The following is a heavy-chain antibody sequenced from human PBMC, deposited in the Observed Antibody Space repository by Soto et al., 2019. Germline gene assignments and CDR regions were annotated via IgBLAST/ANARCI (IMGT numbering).Heavy chain of an antibody. CDR2: IYYSGST. J-gene: IGHJ6*03. Sequence: PSETLSLTCPVSGGSISSGVYYWSWIRQHPGKGLEWIGYIYYSGSTYYNPSLKSRVTISVDTSKNQFSLKLSSVTAADTAVYYCARLLSPTYCSGGSCYPSYYYYYMDVWGKGTTVTVSS. D-gene: IGHD2-15*01. V-gene: IGHV4-31*03. CDR1: GGSISSGVYY. CDR3: ARLLSPTYCSGGSCYPSYYYYYMDV.